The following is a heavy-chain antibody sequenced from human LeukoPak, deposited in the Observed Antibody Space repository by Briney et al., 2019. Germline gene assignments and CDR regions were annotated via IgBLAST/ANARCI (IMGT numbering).Heavy chain of an antibody. Sequence: GESLKISCKGSGYSFTSYWIGWVRQMPGKGLEWMGMVYPGDSDTRYSPSFQGQVTISADKSISTAYLQWSSLKASDTAMYYCARLGLGMATISHYYYYYYMDVWGKGTTVTVSS. CDR1: GYSFTSYW. D-gene: IGHD5-24*01. CDR3: ARLGLGMATISHYYYYYYMDV. J-gene: IGHJ6*03. CDR2: VYPGDSDT. V-gene: IGHV5-51*01.